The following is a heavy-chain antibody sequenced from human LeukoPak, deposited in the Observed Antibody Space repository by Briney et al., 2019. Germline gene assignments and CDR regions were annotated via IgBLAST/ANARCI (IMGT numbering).Heavy chain of an antibody. CDR2: ISSSNSYI. Sequence: GGSLRLSCAASGFTFSSYTMNWVRQAPGKGLEWVSSISSSNSYIYYADSVKGRFTISRDNSKNTLYLQMNTLRAEDTAVYYCAKASRFGYSYGPREYFYYMDVWGKGTTVTISS. V-gene: IGHV3-21*04. D-gene: IGHD5-18*01. CDR1: GFTFSSYT. J-gene: IGHJ6*03. CDR3: AKASRFGYSYGPREYFYYMDV.